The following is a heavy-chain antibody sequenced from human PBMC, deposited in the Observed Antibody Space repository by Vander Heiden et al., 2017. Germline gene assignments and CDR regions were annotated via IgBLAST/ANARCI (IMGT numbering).Heavy chain of an antibody. CDR2: IIPILGRA. V-gene: IGHV1-69*10. Sequence: QVQLVQSGAEVKKPGSSVKVSCKASGGTFSSHAISWVRQAPGQGLEWMGGIIPILGRANYAQKFQGRVTITADKSTSTAYMELSSLRSEDTAVYYCARVENTYFDYWGQGTLVTVSS. J-gene: IGHJ4*02. CDR1: GGTFSSHA. CDR3: ARVENTYFDY.